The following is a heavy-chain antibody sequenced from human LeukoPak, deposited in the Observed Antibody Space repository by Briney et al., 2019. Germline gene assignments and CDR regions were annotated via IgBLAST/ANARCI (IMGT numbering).Heavy chain of an antibody. V-gene: IGHV1-8*01. CDR2: MNPNSGNT. J-gene: IGHJ4*02. Sequence: ASVKVSCKASGYTFTSYDINWVRQATGQGLEWMGWMNPNSGNTGYAQKFQGRVTMTRNTSISTAYMELSSLRSEDTAVYYCARGIGDYDSSGYYLVRFDYRGQGTLVTVSS. D-gene: IGHD3-22*01. CDR3: ARGIGDYDSSGYYLVRFDY. CDR1: GYTFTSYD.